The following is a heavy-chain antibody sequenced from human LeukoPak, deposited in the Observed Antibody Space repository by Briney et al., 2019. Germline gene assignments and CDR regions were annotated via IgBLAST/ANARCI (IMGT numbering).Heavy chain of an antibody. D-gene: IGHD2-2*01. CDR3: AKDIGDIVVVPAARRAFDI. J-gene: IGHJ3*02. CDR1: GFTFDDYA. CDR2: INWNSGRI. Sequence: GGSLRLSCAASGFTFDDYAMHWVRQAPGKGLEWVSGINWNSGRIAYADSVKGRFTISRDNAKNSLYLQMNSLRPEDMALYYCAKDIGDIVVVPAARRAFDIWGQGTMVTVSS. V-gene: IGHV3-9*03.